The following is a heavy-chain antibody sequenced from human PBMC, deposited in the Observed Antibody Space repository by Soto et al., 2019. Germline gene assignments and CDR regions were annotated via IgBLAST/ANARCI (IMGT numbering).Heavy chain of an antibody. CDR3: ARGSKFAVAGVDY. Sequence: QVQLVQSGGEVKKPGDSVKVSCKASSYTFTNYGIICVRQAPGQGLEWMGWISAYNGNTKYAQNLQGRVTMTTDTSTTTAYMELRSLRSDDTAVYYCARGSKFAVAGVDYWGHGTLVTVSS. CDR1: SYTFTNYG. J-gene: IGHJ4*01. V-gene: IGHV1-18*01. CDR2: ISAYNGNT. D-gene: IGHD6-19*01.